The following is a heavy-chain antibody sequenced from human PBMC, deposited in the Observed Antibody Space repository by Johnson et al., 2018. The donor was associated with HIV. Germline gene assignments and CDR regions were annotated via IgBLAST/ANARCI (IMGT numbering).Heavy chain of an antibody. CDR1: GFTFDDYG. J-gene: IGHJ3*02. Sequence: VQLVESGGGVVRPGGSLRLSCAASGFTFDDYGMSWVRQAPGKGLVWVSGINLIGGSTGYADSVKGRFTISRDNAKNSLYLQMNSLRAEDTAVYYWASAKSGRFDAFDIWGQGTMVTVSS. CDR3: ASAKSGRFDAFDI. D-gene: IGHD1-26*01. CDR2: INLIGGST. V-gene: IGHV3-20*04.